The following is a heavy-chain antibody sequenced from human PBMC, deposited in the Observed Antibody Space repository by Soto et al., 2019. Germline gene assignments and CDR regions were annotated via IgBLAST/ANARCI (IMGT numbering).Heavy chain of an antibody. Sequence: GGSLRLSCAASGFTFSSYAMHWVRQAPGKGLEWVAVISYDGSNKYYADSVKGRFTISRDNSKNTLYLQMNSLRAEDTAVYYCARDLVRGVIGYWGQGTLVTVSS. D-gene: IGHD3-10*01. CDR1: GFTFSSYA. CDR2: ISYDGSNK. CDR3: ARDLVRGVIGY. J-gene: IGHJ4*02. V-gene: IGHV3-30-3*01.